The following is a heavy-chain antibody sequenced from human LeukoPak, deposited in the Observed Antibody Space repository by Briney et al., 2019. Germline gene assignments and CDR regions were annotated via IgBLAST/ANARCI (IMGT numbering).Heavy chain of an antibody. J-gene: IGHJ5*02. D-gene: IGHD4/OR15-4a*01. Sequence: ASVKVSCKASGYTFTGYYMHWVRQAPGQGLEWMGWINPNSGGTNYAQKFQGRVTMTRDTSISTAYMELRSLRSDDTAVYYCVRGDYAANWFDPRGQGTLVTVSS. CDR3: VRGDYAANWFDP. V-gene: IGHV1-2*02. CDR2: INPNSGGT. CDR1: GYTFTGYY.